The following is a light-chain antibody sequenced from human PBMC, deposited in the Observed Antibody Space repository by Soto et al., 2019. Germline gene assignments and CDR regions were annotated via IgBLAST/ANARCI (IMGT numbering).Light chain of an antibody. CDR3: IQTLRTPSAT. Sequence: DIVMTQSPLSLPVTPGEPASISCRSSQSLLHSNGYNYLDWFLQKPGQSPQLLIYLGSNRASGVPDRFSGSGSGTDFTLKISRVEAEDVGVYYCIQTLRTPSATFGPGTKVDIK. V-gene: IGKV2-28*01. CDR2: LGS. CDR1: QSLLHSNGYNY. J-gene: IGKJ3*01.